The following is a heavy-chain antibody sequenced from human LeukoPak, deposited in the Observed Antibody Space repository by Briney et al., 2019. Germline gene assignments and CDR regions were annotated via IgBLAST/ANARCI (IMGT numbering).Heavy chain of an antibody. CDR3: ARDRYGGNLDAFDI. CDR2: INTNTGNP. J-gene: IGHJ3*02. D-gene: IGHD4-23*01. Sequence: GASVKVSCKASRYTFTSYYMHWVRQAPGQGLEWMGWINTNTGNPTYAQGFTGRFVFSLDTSVSTAYLQISSLKAEDTAVYYCARDRYGGNLDAFDIWGQGTMVTVSS. CDR1: RYTFTSYY. V-gene: IGHV7-4-1*02.